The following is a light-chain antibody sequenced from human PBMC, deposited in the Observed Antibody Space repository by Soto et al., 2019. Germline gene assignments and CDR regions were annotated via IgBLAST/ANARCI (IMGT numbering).Light chain of an antibody. J-gene: IGLJ1*01. CDR3: QSYDSSLSGYV. CDR1: SSDVGSSNL. Sequence: QSALTQPASVSGSPGQSITISCTGTSSDVGSSNLVSWYQQHPGKAPKLIIYEAIKRPSGVPDRFSGSKSGTSASLAITGLQAEDEADYYCQSYDSSLSGYVFGTGTKVTVL. V-gene: IGLV2-14*02. CDR2: EAI.